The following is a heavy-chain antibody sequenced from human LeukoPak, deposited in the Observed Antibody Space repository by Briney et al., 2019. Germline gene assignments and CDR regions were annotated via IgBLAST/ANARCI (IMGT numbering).Heavy chain of an antibody. D-gene: IGHD1-26*01. CDR3: AKGGGSYFRRVSYYFYYMDV. CDR1: EFSFGSYA. Sequence: GGSLRLSRAASEFSFGSYAMSWVRQAPGKGLQWVSGISGSGSSTYYADSVNRRFTISRNNTKTTLYLQMISLRAEDTAVYYCAKGGGSYFRRVSYYFYYMDVWGRGTTVTVSS. V-gene: IGHV3-23*01. J-gene: IGHJ6*03. CDR2: ISGSGSST.